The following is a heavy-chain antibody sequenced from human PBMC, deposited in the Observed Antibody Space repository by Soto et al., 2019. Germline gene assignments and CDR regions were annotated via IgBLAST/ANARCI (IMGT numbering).Heavy chain of an antibody. D-gene: IGHD5-12*01. CDR3: ARPRDGYKYYFDY. Sequence: SGESLKISCKGSGYTFTTYWIGWVRQMPGKGLEWMGIIYPGDSETRYSPSFQGQVTISADKSISTAYLRWSSLKASDTAMYYCARPRDGYKYYFDYWGQGTLVTVSS. CDR1: GYTFTTYW. CDR2: IYPGDSET. J-gene: IGHJ4*02. V-gene: IGHV5-51*01.